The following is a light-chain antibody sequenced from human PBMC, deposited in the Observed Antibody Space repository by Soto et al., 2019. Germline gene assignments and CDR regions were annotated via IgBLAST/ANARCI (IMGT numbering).Light chain of an antibody. CDR2: EGS. V-gene: IGLV2-23*01. Sequence: QSDLTQPASVSGSPGQSITISCTGTSSDVGSYNLVSWYQQHPGKAPKLMIYEGSKRPSGVSNRFSGSKSGNTASLTISGLQAEDEADYYCCSFAGSSPWVFGGGTKVTVL. CDR1: SSDVGSYNL. J-gene: IGLJ3*02. CDR3: CSFAGSSPWV.